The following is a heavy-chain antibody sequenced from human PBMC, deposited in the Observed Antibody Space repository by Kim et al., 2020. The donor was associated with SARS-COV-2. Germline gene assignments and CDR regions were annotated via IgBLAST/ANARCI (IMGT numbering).Heavy chain of an antibody. V-gene: IGHV3-74*01. D-gene: IGHD3-10*01. Sequence: GGSLRLSCAASGFSFNIYRMHWVRQAPGKGRVWVSRINSDGSTTTYADSVKGRFTISRDNANNTLYLQMNSLRAEDTAVYYCARAKGPYGSPDYWGQGT. CDR3: ARAKGPYGSPDY. CDR2: INSDGSTT. CDR1: GFSFNIYR. J-gene: IGHJ4*02.